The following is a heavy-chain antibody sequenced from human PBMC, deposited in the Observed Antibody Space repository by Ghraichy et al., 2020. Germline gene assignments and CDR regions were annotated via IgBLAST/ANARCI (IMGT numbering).Heavy chain of an antibody. J-gene: IGHJ4*02. D-gene: IGHD3-22*01. V-gene: IGHV3-74*01. CDR2: IHSDGSSA. CDR1: GLTFSRYW. Sequence: GESLNISCAASGLTFSRYWMHWVRQVPGKGLVWVSRIHSDGSSASYADSVRGRFTISRDNAKNTLYLQMNSLRAEDTAVYYCARDVGKDYYDSSGYVDYWGQGTLVTVSS. CDR3: ARDVGKDYYDSSGYVDY.